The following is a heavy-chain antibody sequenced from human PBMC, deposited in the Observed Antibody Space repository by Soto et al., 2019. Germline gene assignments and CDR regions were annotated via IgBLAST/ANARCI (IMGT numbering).Heavy chain of an antibody. D-gene: IGHD3-10*01. CDR1: GFPFTGYA. Sequence: GGSLRLSCAASGFPFTGYAMSWVRQAPGKGLEWVSAISGHGDATFYADSVRGRFTISRDNSKNTLYLHMNSLRAEDTALYYCANSRVSMVRGLIIIPNYWGQGTLVTVSS. V-gene: IGHV3-23*01. CDR3: ANSRVSMVRGLIIIPNY. J-gene: IGHJ4*02. CDR2: ISGHGDAT.